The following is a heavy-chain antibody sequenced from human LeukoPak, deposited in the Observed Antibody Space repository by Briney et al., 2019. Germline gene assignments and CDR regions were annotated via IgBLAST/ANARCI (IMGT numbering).Heavy chain of an antibody. CDR3: ATYAVLRYFDWLSYPFDY. Sequence: SVKVSCKASGYTFTSYDINWVRQATGQGLEWMGWMNPNSGNTGYAQKFQGRVTMTRNTSISTAYMELSSLRSEDTAVYYCATYAVLRYFDWLSYPFDYWGQGTLVTVSS. CDR2: MNPNSGNT. V-gene: IGHV1-8*01. J-gene: IGHJ4*02. CDR1: GYTFTSYD. D-gene: IGHD3-9*01.